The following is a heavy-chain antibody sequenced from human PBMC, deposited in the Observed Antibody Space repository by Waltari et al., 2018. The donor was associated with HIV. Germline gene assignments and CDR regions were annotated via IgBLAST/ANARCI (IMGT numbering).Heavy chain of an antibody. Sequence: QVQLVESGGGVVQPGRSLRLSCAASGFTFSSYGMHWVRQAPGKGLEWVAVISYDGSNKYYADSVKCRFTISRDNSKNARYLQMNSLRAEDTAVYYCAKDDYWGQGTLVTVSS. J-gene: IGHJ4*02. CDR1: GFTFSSYG. CDR3: AKDDY. CDR2: ISYDGSNK. V-gene: IGHV3-30*18.